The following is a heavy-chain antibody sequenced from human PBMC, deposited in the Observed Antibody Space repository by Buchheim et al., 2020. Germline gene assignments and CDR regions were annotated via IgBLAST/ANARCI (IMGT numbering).Heavy chain of an antibody. J-gene: IGHJ6*02. CDR1: GGSISSSNW. Sequence: QVQLQESGPGLVKPSGTLSLTCAVSGGSISSSNWWSWVRQPPGKGLEWIGEIYHSGSTNYNPSLKSRVTISVDKSKNQFSPKLSSVTAADTAVYYCARDRRVLGYSYGDYYYYGMDVWGQGTT. V-gene: IGHV4-4*02. CDR3: ARDRRVLGYSYGDYYYYGMDV. CDR2: IYHSGST. D-gene: IGHD5-18*01.